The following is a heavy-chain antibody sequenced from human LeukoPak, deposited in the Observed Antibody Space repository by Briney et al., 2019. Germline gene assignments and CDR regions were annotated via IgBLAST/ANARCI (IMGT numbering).Heavy chain of an antibody. CDR1: GGSIRSYS. Sequence: SETLSLTCTVSGGSIRSYSWSWIRQPAGKGPEWIGRFYISGSTHYSPPLKSRVTVSLDKSRNQFSLKMSSVTAADTAVYYCARDRTGWFDPWGQGILVTVSS. J-gene: IGHJ5*02. CDR3: ARDRTGWFDP. CDR2: FYISGST. V-gene: IGHV4-4*07.